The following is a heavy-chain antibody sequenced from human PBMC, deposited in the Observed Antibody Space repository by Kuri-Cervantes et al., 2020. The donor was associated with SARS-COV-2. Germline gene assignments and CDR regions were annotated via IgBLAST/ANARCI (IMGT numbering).Heavy chain of an antibody. Sequence: GESLKISCKASGYTFTSYGISWVRQAPGQGLEWMGWISAYNGNTNYAQKLQGRVTMTTDTSTSTAYMELRSLRSDDTAVYYCARGRPDIVVVVAADDAFDIWGQGTMVTVSS. CDR3: ARGRPDIVVVVAADDAFDI. V-gene: IGHV1-18*01. CDR1: GYTFTSYG. D-gene: IGHD2-15*01. J-gene: IGHJ3*02. CDR2: ISAYNGNT.